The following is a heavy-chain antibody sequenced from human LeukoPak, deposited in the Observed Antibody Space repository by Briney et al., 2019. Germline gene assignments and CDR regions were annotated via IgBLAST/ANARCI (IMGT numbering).Heavy chain of an antibody. CDR2: ISSGSGYI. Sequence: PGGSLRLSCAASGFTFSSYSMNWVRQAPGKGLEWVSSISSGSGYIYYADSVKGRFTISRDNAKNSLYLQMNSLKTEDTAVYYCTTDGTPFLYMWLATLDYWGQGTLVTVSS. CDR1: GFTFSSYS. D-gene: IGHD6-19*01. V-gene: IGHV3-21*03. CDR3: TTDGTPFLYMWLATLDY. J-gene: IGHJ4*02.